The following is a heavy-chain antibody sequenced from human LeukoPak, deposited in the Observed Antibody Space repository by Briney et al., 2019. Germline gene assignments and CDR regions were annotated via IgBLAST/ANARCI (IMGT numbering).Heavy chain of an antibody. V-gene: IGHV3-33*06. CDR2: IWYGGSNK. CDR3: AKWNQQLVLNNWFDP. CDR1: GSAFSSYG. D-gene: IGHD6-13*01. Sequence: PGGSLRLSCAASGSAFSSYGMHWVRQAPGKGLEWVAVIWYGGSNKYYADSVKGRFTISRDNSKNTLYLQMNSLRAEDTAVYYCAKWNQQLVLNNWFDPWGQGTLVTVSS. J-gene: IGHJ5*02.